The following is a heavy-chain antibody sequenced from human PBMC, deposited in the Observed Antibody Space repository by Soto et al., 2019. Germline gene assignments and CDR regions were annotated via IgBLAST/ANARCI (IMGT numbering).Heavy chain of an antibody. Sequence: GGSLRLSCAASGFTFDDYTMHWVRQAPGKGLEWVSLISWDGGSTYYADSVKGRFTISRDNSKNSLYLQMNSLRTEDTALYYCAKGRSVAYSYGPLDYWGQGTLVTVSS. V-gene: IGHV3-43*01. CDR2: ISWDGGST. CDR3: AKGRSVAYSYGPLDY. D-gene: IGHD5-18*01. CDR1: GFTFDDYT. J-gene: IGHJ4*02.